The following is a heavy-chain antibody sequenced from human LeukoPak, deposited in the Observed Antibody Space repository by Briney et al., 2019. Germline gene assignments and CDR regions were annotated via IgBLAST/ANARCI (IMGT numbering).Heavy chain of an antibody. CDR1: GYSISSGYY. Sequence: PSETLSLTCTVSGYSISSGYYWGWIRQPPGKGLEWIGSIYHSGSTYYNPSLKSRVTISVDTSKNQFSLKLSSVTAADTAVYYCARLEGMDVWGQGTTVAVSS. CDR2: IYHSGST. CDR3: ARLEGMDV. J-gene: IGHJ6*02. V-gene: IGHV4-38-2*02.